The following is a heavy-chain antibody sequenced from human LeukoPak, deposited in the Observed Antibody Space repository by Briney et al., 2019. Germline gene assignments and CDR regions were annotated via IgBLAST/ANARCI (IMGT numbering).Heavy chain of an antibody. CDR1: GDSVSSNDAA. CDR2: TFYRSKWYY. Sequence: SQTLSLTCAISGDSVSSNDAAWNWIRQSPSRGLEWLGRTFYRSKWYYDSAVSVKSRITINPDTSKNQFSLQLNSVTPEDTAVYYCARENTLVRGTRNPFDCWGRGTLVTVSS. J-gene: IGHJ4*02. D-gene: IGHD3-10*01. CDR3: ARENTLVRGTRNPFDC. V-gene: IGHV6-1*01.